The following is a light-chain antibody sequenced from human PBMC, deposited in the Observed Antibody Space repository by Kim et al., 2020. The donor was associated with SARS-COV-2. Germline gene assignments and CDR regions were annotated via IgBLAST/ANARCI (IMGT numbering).Light chain of an antibody. V-gene: IGLV3-21*03. CDR2: DDS. CDR1: NIGSKS. J-gene: IGLJ2*01. Sequence: SYELTQPPSVSVAPGKTARITCGGNNIGSKSVYWYQQKSGQAPVLDVFDDSDRPSGIPERFSGSRSGNTATLTVIRVEAGDEADYYCQVWDTNSDHVVFGGGTQLTVL. CDR3: QVWDTNSDHVV.